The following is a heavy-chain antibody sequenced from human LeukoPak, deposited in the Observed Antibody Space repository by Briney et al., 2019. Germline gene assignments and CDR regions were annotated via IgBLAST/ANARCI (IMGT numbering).Heavy chain of an antibody. V-gene: IGHV3-7*01. D-gene: IGHD5-12*01. CDR1: GFTFSSYW. Sequence: PGGSLRLPCEASGFTFSSYWMSWVRQAPGKGLEWVANIKQDGSEKYYVDSVKGRFTISRDNAKNSLYLQMNSLRAEDTAVYYCALVDGYSNKNWGQGTLVTVSS. J-gene: IGHJ4*02. CDR3: ALVDGYSNKN. CDR2: IKQDGSEK.